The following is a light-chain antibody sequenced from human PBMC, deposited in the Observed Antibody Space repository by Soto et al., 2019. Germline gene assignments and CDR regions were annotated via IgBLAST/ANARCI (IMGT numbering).Light chain of an antibody. V-gene: IGKV3-20*01. CDR3: RQYGRSLGYA. J-gene: IGKJ4*01. CDR2: GAS. Sequence: EIVLTQAPGTLSLSAGERATLSCRASQSVSSNFLAWYQEKPGQAPRLLIYGASKRATVIPDRFSGSGSVTDFTLTLSRLEPEDFAVYYCRQYGRSLGYAFGGGTKVEIK. CDR1: QSVSSNF.